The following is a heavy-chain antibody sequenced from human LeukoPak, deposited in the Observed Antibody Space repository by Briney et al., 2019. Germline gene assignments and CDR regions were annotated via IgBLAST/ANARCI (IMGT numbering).Heavy chain of an antibody. V-gene: IGHV3-23*01. CDR3: TTADTVTTFAY. CDR1: GFTFSSYA. CDR2: ISGSGGST. J-gene: IGHJ4*02. D-gene: IGHD4-17*01. Sequence: GGSLRLSCAASGFTFSSYAMSWVRQAPGKGLEWVSAISGSGGSTYYADSVKGRFTISRDNSKNTLYLQMNSLRAEDTAVYYCTTADTVTTFAYWGQGTLVTVSS.